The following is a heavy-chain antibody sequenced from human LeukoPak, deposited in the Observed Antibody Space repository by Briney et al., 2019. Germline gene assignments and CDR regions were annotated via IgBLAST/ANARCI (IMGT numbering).Heavy chain of an antibody. J-gene: IGHJ4*02. CDR2: ISSSSSYI. V-gene: IGHV3-21*01. D-gene: IGHD1-7*01. CDR1: GFTFSSYS. Sequence: PGGSLRLSCAASGFTFSSYSMNWVRQAPGKGLEWVSSISSSSSYIYYADSVKGRFTISRDNAKNSLYLQMNSLRAEGTAVYYCARESLELRYFDYWGQGTLVTVSS. CDR3: ARESLELRYFDY.